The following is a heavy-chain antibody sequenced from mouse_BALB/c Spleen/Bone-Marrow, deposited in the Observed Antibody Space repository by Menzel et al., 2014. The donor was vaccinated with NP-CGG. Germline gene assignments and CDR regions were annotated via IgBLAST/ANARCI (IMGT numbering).Heavy chain of an antibody. CDR3: ARGSGNYPYAMDY. J-gene: IGHJ4*01. V-gene: IGHV1S56*01. CDR2: IYPGNVNT. CDR1: GYTFTSYY. Sequence: VQLQQSGPELVKPGTSVRISCKASGYTFTSYYIHWVKQRPGQGLEWIGWIYPGNVNTKYNERFKGKATLTTDKSSSTAYMQLSSLTSEDSAVYFCARGSGNYPYAMDYWGQGTSVTVSS. D-gene: IGHD2-1*01.